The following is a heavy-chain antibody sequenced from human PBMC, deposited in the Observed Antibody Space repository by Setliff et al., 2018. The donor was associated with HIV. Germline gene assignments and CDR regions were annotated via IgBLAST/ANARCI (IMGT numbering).Heavy chain of an antibody. CDR1: GFTFSNAW. J-gene: IGHJ6*02. CDR3: TTERGPITMVRGLMFYYYGVDI. Sequence: PGGSLRLSCAASGFTFSNAWMNWVRQAPGKGLEWVGRIKSKTEGGTTDYAAHVKGRFTISGDDSKNTVYLQMNSLKTEDTAVYYCTTERGPITMVRGLMFYYYGVDIWGQGTTVTVSS. V-gene: IGHV3-15*01. CDR2: IKSKTEGGTT. D-gene: IGHD3-10*01.